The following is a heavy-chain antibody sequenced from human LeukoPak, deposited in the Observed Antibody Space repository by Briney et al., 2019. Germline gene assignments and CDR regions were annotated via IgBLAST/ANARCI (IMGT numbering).Heavy chain of an antibody. D-gene: IGHD2-21*02. J-gene: IGHJ6*02. V-gene: IGHV3-9*01. CDR3: AKGTAIHRYYGMDV. CDR1: GFTFDDYA. CDR2: ISWNSGSI. Sequence: PGGSLRLSCAASGFTFDDYAMHWVRQAPGKGLEWVSGISWNSGSIGYADSVKGRITISRDNAKNSLYLQMNSLRAEDTALYYCAKGTAIHRYYGMDVWGQGTTVTVSS.